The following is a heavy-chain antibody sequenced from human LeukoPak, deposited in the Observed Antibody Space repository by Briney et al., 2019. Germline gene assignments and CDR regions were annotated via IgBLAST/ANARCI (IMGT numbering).Heavy chain of an antibody. Sequence: PSETLSLTCTVSGGSISSYYWSWLRQPPGKGLEWIGYIYYSGSTNYNPSLKSRVTISVDTSKNQFSLKLSSVTAADTAVYYCARGHSSSWYGIDYWGQGTLVTVSS. V-gene: IGHV4-59*01. CDR3: ARGHSSSWYGIDY. D-gene: IGHD6-13*01. CDR1: GGSISSYY. CDR2: IYYSGST. J-gene: IGHJ4*02.